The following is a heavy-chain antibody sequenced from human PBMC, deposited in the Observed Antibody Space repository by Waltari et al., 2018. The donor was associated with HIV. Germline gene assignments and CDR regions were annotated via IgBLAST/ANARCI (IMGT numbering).Heavy chain of an antibody. V-gene: IGHV4-34*01. D-gene: IGHD4-17*01. CDR1: GEPFSDYY. CDR2: INHSGRT. CDR3: ARGRSLAYYGGLPSYYYGLDV. J-gene: IGHJ6*02. Sequence: QVQLQQWGAGLLKPSETLSLTCAVYGEPFSDYYWSWILQPPGKGLEWIGEINHSGRTNYSPSRKSRVTISIDTSKHRVPWNLSSVAAADTAVYYCARGRSLAYYGGLPSYYYGLDVWGQGTTVTVSS.